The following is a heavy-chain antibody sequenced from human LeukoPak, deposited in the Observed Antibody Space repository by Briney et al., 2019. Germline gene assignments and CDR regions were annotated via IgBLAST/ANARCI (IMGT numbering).Heavy chain of an antibody. J-gene: IGHJ3*01. V-gene: IGHV4-39*01. CDR3: ARYCSGGSCYFYAFDL. D-gene: IGHD2-15*01. CDR1: GGSISSSSYY. CDR2: IYYSGST. Sequence: SETLSLTCTVSGGSISSSSYYWGCIRQPPGKGLEWIGSIYYSGSTYYNPSLKSRVTISVDTSKNQFSLKLSSVTAADTAVYYCARYCSGGSCYFYAFDLWGQGTMVTVSS.